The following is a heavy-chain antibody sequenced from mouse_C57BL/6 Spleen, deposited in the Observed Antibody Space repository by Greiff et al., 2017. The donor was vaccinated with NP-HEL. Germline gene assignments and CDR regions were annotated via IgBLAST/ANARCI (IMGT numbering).Heavy chain of an antibody. D-gene: IGHD2-5*01. J-gene: IGHJ3*01. CDR3: TREGTYYSNLAWFAY. V-gene: IGHV1-19*01. CDR2: INPYNGGT. Sequence: EVQLQESGPVLVKPGASVKMSCKASGYTFTDYYMNWVKQSHGKSLEWIGVINPYNGGTSYNEKFKGKATLTVDKSSRTTYMELNSLTSDDSAVYYCTREGTYYSNLAWFAYWGQGTLLTVSA. CDR1: GYTFTDYY.